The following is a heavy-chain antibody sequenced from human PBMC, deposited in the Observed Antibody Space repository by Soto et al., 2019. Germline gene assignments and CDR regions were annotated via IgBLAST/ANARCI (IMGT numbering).Heavy chain of an antibody. V-gene: IGHV3-49*03. CDR2: IRSKAYGGTT. CDR3: TSLYCSSTSCPYGMDV. D-gene: IGHD2-2*01. J-gene: IGHJ6*02. Sequence: SLRLSCTASGFTFGDYAMSWFRQAPGKGLEWVGFIRSKAYGGTTEYAASVKGRFTISRDDSKSIAYLQMNSLKTEDTAVYYCTSLYCSSTSCPYGMDVWGQGTTVTVYS. CDR1: GFTFGDYA.